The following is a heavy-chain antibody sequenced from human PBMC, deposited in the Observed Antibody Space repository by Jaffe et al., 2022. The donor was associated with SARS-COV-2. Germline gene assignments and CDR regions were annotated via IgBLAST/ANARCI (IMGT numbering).Heavy chain of an antibody. CDR3: ARLFLVGESSGYWVFDY. V-gene: IGHV4-39*01. CDR2: GYYSGST. CDR1: GGSISSSRYY. Sequence: QLQLQESGPGLVKPSETLSLTCTVSGGSISSSRYYWGWIRQSPGKGLEWIGSGYYSGSTYYNPSLKSRVTISVDTSKNQFSLKLTSVTAADTAVYYCARLFLVGESSGYWVFDYWGQGTLVTVSS. J-gene: IGHJ4*02. D-gene: IGHD3-22*01.